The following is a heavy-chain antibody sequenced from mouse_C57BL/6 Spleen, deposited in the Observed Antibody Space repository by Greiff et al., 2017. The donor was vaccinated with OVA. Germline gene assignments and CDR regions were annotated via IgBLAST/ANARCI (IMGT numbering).Heavy chain of an antibody. CDR2: IDPSDSET. CDR1: GYTFTSYW. CDR3: ASSTGTRCAY. Sequence: QVQLQQPGAELVRPGSSVKLSCKASGYTFTSYWMHWVKQRPIQGLEWIGNIDPSDSETHYNQKFKDKATLTVDKSSSTAYMQLSSLTSEDSAVYYCASSTGTRCAYWGQGTLVTVSA. D-gene: IGHD4-1*02. V-gene: IGHV1-52*01. J-gene: IGHJ3*01.